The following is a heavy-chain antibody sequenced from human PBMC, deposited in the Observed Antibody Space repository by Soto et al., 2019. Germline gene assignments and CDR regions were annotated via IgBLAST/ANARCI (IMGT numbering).Heavy chain of an antibody. CDR3: ARTDYGGNSKGGAFDI. CDR2: INPSGGST. Sequence: QVQLVQSGAEVKKPGASVKVSCKASGYTFTSYYMHWVRQAPGQGLEWMGIINPSGGSTSYAQRFQGRVTITWDTSTSTVYMELSSLRSEDTAVYYCARTDYGGNSKGGAFDIWGQGTMVTVSS. D-gene: IGHD4-17*01. V-gene: IGHV1-46*01. J-gene: IGHJ3*02. CDR1: GYTFTSYY.